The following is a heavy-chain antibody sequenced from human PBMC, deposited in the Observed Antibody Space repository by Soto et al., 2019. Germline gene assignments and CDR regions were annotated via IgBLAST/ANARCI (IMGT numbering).Heavy chain of an antibody. Sequence: QVQLQESGPGLVKPSQTLSLTCTVSGGSISSGGYYWSWIRQHPGKGLEWIGYIYYSGSTYYNPSLKSRVTISVDTSKNQFSLKLSSVTAADTAVYDCARGVGSGWLNWLDTWGQGTRVTVSS. D-gene: IGHD6-19*01. J-gene: IGHJ5*02. CDR2: IYYSGST. CDR1: GGSISSGGYY. V-gene: IGHV4-31*03. CDR3: ARGVGSGWLNWLDT.